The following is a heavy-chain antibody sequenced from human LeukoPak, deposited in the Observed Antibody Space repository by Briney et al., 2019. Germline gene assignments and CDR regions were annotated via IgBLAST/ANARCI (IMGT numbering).Heavy chain of an antibody. CDR2: IYYSGSS. D-gene: IGHD3-22*01. CDR1: GGSISSYY. CDR3: ARGDPYYYDSSGFDY. V-gene: IGHV4-59*08. Sequence: SETLSLTCTVSGGSISSYYWSWIRQPPGKGLEWIGYIYYSGSSTYNPSLKSRVTISVDTSKNQFSLKLSSVTAADTAVYYCARGDPYYYDSSGFDYWGQGTLVTVSS. J-gene: IGHJ4*02.